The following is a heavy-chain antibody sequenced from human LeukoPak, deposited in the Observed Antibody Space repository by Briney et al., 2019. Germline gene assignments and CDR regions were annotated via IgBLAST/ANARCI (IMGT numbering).Heavy chain of an antibody. CDR1: GYTFTGYY. V-gene: IGHV1-2*02. J-gene: IGHJ1*01. CDR3: ARGITIFGVVRGVGGYFQH. CDR2: INPNSGGT. D-gene: IGHD3-3*01. Sequence: GASVKVSCKASGYTFTGYYMHWVRQAPGQGLEWMGWINPNSGGTNYAQKFQGRVTMTRDTSISTAYMELSRLRSDDTAVYYCARGITIFGVVRGVGGYFQHWGQGTLVTVSS.